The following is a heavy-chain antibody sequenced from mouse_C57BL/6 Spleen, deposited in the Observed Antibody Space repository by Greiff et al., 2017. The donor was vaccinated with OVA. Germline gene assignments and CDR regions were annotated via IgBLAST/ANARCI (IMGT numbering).Heavy chain of an antibody. D-gene: IGHD1-1*01. V-gene: IGHV1-81*01. Sequence: VQLQQSGAELARPGASVKLSCKASGYTFTSYGISWVKQRTGQGLEWIGEIYPRSGNTYYNEKFKGKATLTADKSSSTAYMELRSLTSEDSAVYFGARGRGITTVVGDWFAYWGQGTLVTVSA. CDR1: GYTFTSYG. J-gene: IGHJ3*01. CDR3: ARGRGITTVVGDWFAY. CDR2: IYPRSGNT.